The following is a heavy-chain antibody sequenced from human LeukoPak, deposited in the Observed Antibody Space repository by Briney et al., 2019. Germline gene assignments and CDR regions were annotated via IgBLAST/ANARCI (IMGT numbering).Heavy chain of an antibody. CDR1: GYSFTSYW. Sequence: GESLKISCKGYGYSFTSYWIGWVRQMPGKGLEWMGIIYPGDSDTRYSPSFQGQVTISADKSISTAYLQWSSLKASDTAMYYCARQIFVGATEYYFDYWGQGTLVTVSS. J-gene: IGHJ4*02. D-gene: IGHD1-26*01. V-gene: IGHV5-51*01. CDR2: IYPGDSDT. CDR3: ARQIFVGATEYYFDY.